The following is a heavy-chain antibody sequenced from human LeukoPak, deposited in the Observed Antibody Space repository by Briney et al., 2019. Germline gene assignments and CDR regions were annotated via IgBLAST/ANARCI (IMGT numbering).Heavy chain of an antibody. D-gene: IGHD1-26*01. CDR2: INHNGGT. CDR3: ARVGSGDYSPFDY. CDR1: GVSFTGNY. Sequence: SETLSLTCGVYGVSFTGNYWSWIRQPPGKGPEWIGEINHNGGTKYNPSLKSRVTISVDTSENQFSLKLSSVTAADTAVYYCARVGSGDYSPFDYWGQGTLVTVSS. J-gene: IGHJ4*02. V-gene: IGHV4-34*01.